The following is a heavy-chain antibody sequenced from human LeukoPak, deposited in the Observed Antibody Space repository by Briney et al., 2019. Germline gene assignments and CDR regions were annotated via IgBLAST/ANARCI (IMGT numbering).Heavy chain of an antibody. V-gene: IGHV3-53*01. J-gene: IGHJ6*02. CDR2: IYGGGAT. Sequence: GSLRLSCAASGFTVSSNYMNWVRQAPGRGLEWVSVIYGGGATYYADAVKGRFTISRDSAQNTLYLQMNGLRTEDTAVYYCARDIASAFYYGLDLWGQGTTVTVSS. CDR1: GFTVSSNY. D-gene: IGHD6-13*01. CDR3: ARDIASAFYYGLDL.